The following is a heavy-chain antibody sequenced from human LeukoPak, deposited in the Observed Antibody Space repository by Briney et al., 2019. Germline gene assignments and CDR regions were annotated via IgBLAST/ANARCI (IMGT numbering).Heavy chain of an antibody. CDR2: ISSSSSYI. CDR3: ARDLTPTDYYDSSGDYYYGMDV. CDR1: GFTFSSYS. Sequence: GGSLRLSCAASGFTFSSYSMNWVRQAPGKGLERVSSISSSSSYIYYADSVEGRFTISRDNAKNLLYLQMNSLRAEDTAVYYCARDLTPTDYYDSSGDYYYGMDVWGQGTTVTVSS. J-gene: IGHJ6*02. V-gene: IGHV3-21*01. D-gene: IGHD3-22*01.